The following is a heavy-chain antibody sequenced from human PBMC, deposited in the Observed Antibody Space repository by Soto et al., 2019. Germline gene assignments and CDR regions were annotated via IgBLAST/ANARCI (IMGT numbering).Heavy chain of an antibody. J-gene: IGHJ4*02. D-gene: IGHD4-17*01. CDR2: VYYSGST. Sequence: QLQLLESGPGLVKPSETLSLTCTVSGDSIRGSNYYWAWIRQPPGQELEWIGTVYYSGSTYYHPSLKSRVTLFVDPSTNQFSLRLNSVTATDTGTYFCARHGGTTPFDFCGQGIQVAVSS. V-gene: IGHV4-39*01. CDR3: ARHGGTTPFDF. CDR1: GDSIRGSNYY.